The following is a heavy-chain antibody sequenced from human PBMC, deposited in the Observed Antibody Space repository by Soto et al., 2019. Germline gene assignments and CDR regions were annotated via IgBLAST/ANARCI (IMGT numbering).Heavy chain of an antibody. V-gene: IGHV4-30-2*01. J-gene: IGHJ4*02. CDR1: GDSISSGGYS. CDR2: TYHSGGT. CDR3: ARDPLSGYYFDY. D-gene: IGHD3-22*01. Sequence: QLQLQESGSGLVKPSQTLSLTCVVSGDSISSGGYSWDWIRQPPGKGLEWIGHTYHSGGTLYNPSLDSRVTISVDKSKNQFSLRVTSVTAADTAVYYCARDPLSGYYFDYWGQGTLVTVSS.